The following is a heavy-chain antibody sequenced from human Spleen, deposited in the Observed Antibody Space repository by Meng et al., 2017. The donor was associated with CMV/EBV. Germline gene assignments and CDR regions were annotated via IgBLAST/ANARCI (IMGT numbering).Heavy chain of an antibody. J-gene: IGHJ5*02. CDR1: TYTLTGYY. CDR2: INHNSGDT. CDR3: ARASGPWNWFEP. Sequence: ASVKVSCKASTYTLTGYYMHWERQAPGQGLEWMGWINHNSGDTNYAQKFQGRVIMTRDTSISTAYMELSRLTSDDTAVYYRARASGPWNWFEPWSQGNLVTVSS. V-gene: IGHV1-2*02. D-gene: IGHD6-25*01.